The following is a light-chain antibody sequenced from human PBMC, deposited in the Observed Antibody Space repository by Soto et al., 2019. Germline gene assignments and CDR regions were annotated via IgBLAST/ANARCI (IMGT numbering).Light chain of an antibody. CDR2: SNY. J-gene: IGLJ3*02. Sequence: QAVVTQPPSASGTPGQRVTISCSGSTSDIGSNAVNWYQQVPGSAPKLLIYSNYKRPSGIPDRFSGSRSGTSASLAISGLLSEDEADYFCATWDDRLDGWVFGGGTKVTVL. CDR1: TSDIGSNA. V-gene: IGLV1-44*01. CDR3: ATWDDRLDGWV.